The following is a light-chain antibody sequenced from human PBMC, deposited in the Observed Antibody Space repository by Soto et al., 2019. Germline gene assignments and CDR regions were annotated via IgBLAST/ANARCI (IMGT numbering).Light chain of an antibody. Sequence: DIQMTQAPSTLSASEGDRVTITCRASQSVSSKLAWYQQKPGKAPKLLIYKASSLESGVPSRFSGSGSGTEFTLTISSLQPDDLATYYCQQYNTYWTFGQGTKVDIK. CDR1: QSVSSK. V-gene: IGKV1-5*03. J-gene: IGKJ1*01. CDR2: KAS. CDR3: QQYNTYWT.